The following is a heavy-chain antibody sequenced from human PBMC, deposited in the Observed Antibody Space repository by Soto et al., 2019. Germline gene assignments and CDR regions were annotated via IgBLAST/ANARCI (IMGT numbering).Heavy chain of an antibody. V-gene: IGHV3-48*02. CDR3: ARIRQWLEDYDAFDI. CDR2: ISSSSSTI. D-gene: IGHD6-19*01. J-gene: IGHJ3*02. Sequence: GGSLRLSCAASGFTFSSYSMNWVRQAPGKGLEWVSYISSSSSTIYYADSVKGRFTISRDNAKNSLYLQMNSLRDEDTAVYYCARIRQWLEDYDAFDIWGQGTMVTVSS. CDR1: GFTFSSYS.